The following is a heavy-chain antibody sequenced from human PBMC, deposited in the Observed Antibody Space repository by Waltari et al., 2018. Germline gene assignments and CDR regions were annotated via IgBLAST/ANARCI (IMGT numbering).Heavy chain of an antibody. CDR2: IYYSGST. CDR1: GGSISSYY. J-gene: IGHJ3*02. Sequence: QVQRQESGPGLVKPSETLSLTCTVSGGSISSYYWSWIRQPPGKGLEWIGYIYYSGSTNYNPSLKSRVTISVDTSKNQFSLKLSSVTAADTAVYYCARDRRYSYGVDDAFDIWGQGTMVTVSS. V-gene: IGHV4-59*01. D-gene: IGHD5-18*01. CDR3: ARDRRYSYGVDDAFDI.